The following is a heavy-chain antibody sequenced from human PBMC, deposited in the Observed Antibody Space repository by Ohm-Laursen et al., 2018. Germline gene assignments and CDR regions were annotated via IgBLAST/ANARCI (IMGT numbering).Heavy chain of an antibody. Sequence: SLRLSCAASGFTFSGYDMHWVRQAPGKGLEWVAIISYDGSNKYYADSVKGRFTISRDNSKNTLYLQMNSLRGEDTAVYYCARGMQRNYFDYWGQGTLVTVSS. CDR1: GFTFSGYD. CDR3: ARGMQRNYFDY. J-gene: IGHJ4*02. CDR2: ISYDGSNK. V-gene: IGHV3-30*03.